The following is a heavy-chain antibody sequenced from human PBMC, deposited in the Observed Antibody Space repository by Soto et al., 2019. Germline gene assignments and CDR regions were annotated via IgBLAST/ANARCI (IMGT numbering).Heavy chain of an antibody. CDR3: ATRDKLRYFDWLLSPFDY. CDR2: FGPEDGET. J-gene: IGHJ4*02. Sequence: KWREWMGGFGPEDGETIYAQKVQGRVTMTEDTSTDTAYMELSSLRSEDTAVYYCATRDKLRYFDWLLSPFDYWGQGTLVTVSS. V-gene: IGHV1-24*01. D-gene: IGHD3-9*01.